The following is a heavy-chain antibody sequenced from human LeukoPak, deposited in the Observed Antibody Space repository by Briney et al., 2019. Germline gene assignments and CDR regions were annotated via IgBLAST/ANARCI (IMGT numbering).Heavy chain of an antibody. D-gene: IGHD5-24*01. CDR3: ARTTIYPYYYYGMDV. J-gene: IGHJ6*02. CDR1: GGSISSYY. CDR2: IYYSGST. V-gene: IGHV4-59*01. Sequence: PSETLSLTCTVSGGSISSYYWSWIRQPPGKGLEWIGYIYYSGSTNYNPSLKSRVTISVDTSKNQFSLKLSSATAADTAVYYCARTTIYPYYYYGMDVWGQGTTVTVSS.